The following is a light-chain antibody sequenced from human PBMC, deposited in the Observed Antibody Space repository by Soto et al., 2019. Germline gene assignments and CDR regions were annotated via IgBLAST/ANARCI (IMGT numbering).Light chain of an antibody. V-gene: IGKV3-11*01. CDR3: QQYGSSPLT. Sequence: EIVLTQSPATLSLSPGERATLSCRANQSVSSYLAWYQQKPGQAPRLLTYDASNRATGIPARFSGSGSGTDFTSTISSLEPEDFAVYYCQQYGSSPLTFGGGTKVDIK. CDR2: DAS. CDR1: QSVSSY. J-gene: IGKJ4*01.